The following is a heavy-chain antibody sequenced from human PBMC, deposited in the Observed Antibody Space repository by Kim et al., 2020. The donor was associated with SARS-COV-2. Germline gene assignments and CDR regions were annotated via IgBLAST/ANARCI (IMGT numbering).Heavy chain of an antibody. J-gene: IGHJ6*02. Sequence: ASVKVSCKASGYTFTGYYMHWVRQAPGQGLEWMGRINPNSGGTNYAQKFQGRVTMTRDTSISTAYMELSRLRSDDTVVYYCAREPMVRGVILDYYYGMDVRGQGTTVTVSS. CDR2: INPNSGGT. V-gene: IGHV1-2*05. D-gene: IGHD3-10*01. CDR3: AREPMVRGVILDYYYGMDV. CDR1: GYTFTGYY.